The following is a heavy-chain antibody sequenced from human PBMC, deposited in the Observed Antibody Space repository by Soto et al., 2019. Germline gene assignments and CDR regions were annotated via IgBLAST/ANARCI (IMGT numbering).Heavy chain of an antibody. CDR2: ISYDGSNK. J-gene: IGHJ6*02. CDR3: ARDNPTLGYCTKGVCYTPPSYGMDV. D-gene: IGHD2-8*01. V-gene: IGHV3-30-3*01. CDR1: GFTFSSYA. Sequence: GGSLRLSCAASGFTFSSYAMHWVRQAPGKGLEWVAVISYDGSNKYYADSVKGRFTISRDNSKNTLYLQMNSLRAEDTAVYYCARDNPTLGYCTKGVCYTPPSYGMDVWGQGTTVTVSS.